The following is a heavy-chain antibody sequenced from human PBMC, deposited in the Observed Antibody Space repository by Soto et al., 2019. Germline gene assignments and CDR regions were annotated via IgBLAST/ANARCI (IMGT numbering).Heavy chain of an antibody. Sequence: QVQLVQPGAEVKKPGASVKVSCKASGYTFTSYGISWVRQAPGQGLEWMGWISAYNGNTKYAQKLQGRVXMTTDTSTSTAYMXXRSLRSDDTAVYYCARDQAMAQFDYWGQGTLVTVSS. CDR3: ARDQAMAQFDY. J-gene: IGHJ4*02. CDR1: GYTFTSYG. V-gene: IGHV1-18*01. CDR2: ISAYNGNT. D-gene: IGHD5-18*01.